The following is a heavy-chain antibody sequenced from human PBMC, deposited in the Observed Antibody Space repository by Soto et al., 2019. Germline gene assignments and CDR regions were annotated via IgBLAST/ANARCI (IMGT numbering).Heavy chain of an antibody. J-gene: IGHJ4*02. D-gene: IGHD6-13*01. V-gene: IGHV3-23*01. CDR1: GFTFSSYA. CDR3: EKDWGPYSHLY. Sequence: GGSLRLSCAASGFTFSSYAMSWVRQAPGKGLEWVSAISGSGGSTYYADSVKGRFTISRENSKNTLYLQMNSLRAEDTAVYYCEKDWGPYSHLYWGQGTLVTVSS. CDR2: ISGSGGST.